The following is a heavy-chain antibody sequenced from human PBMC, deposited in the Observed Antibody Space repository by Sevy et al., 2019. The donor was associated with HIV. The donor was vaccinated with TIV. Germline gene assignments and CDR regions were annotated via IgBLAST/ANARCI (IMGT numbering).Heavy chain of an antibody. D-gene: IGHD3-3*01. Sequence: GGSLRLSCAASGFTFSNAWMSWVRQAPGKGLEWVGRIKSKTDGGTTDYPAPVKSRFTISRDDTKNTLYLQMNSLKTEETAVYYCTTGPGQLRFLEWFPYGMDVWGQGTTVTVSS. CDR3: TTGPGQLRFLEWFPYGMDV. CDR2: IKSKTDGGTT. J-gene: IGHJ6*02. CDR1: GFTFSNAW. V-gene: IGHV3-15*01.